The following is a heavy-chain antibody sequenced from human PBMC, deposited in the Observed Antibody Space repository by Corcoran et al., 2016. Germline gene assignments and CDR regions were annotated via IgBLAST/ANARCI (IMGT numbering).Heavy chain of an antibody. J-gene: IGHJ6*02. V-gene: IGHV5-10-1*03. D-gene: IGHD3-22*01. CDR2: IDPSDSYT. CDR1: GYSFTSYW. CDR3: ARRFRDISCYYYYGMDV. Sequence: DVQLVHTGAEVKKHGESLRISCKGSGYSFTSYWISWVRQMPGKGLEWMGRIDPSDSYTNYSPSFQGHVTISADTSISTAYLQWSSLKASDTAMYYCARRFRDISCYYYYGMDVCGQGTTVTVSS.